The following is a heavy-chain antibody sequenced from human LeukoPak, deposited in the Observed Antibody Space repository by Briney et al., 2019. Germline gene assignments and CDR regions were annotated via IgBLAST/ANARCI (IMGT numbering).Heavy chain of an antibody. D-gene: IGHD3-22*01. CDR1: GYTFTSYG. CDR3: ARSVYYDSSGYYYSDAFDI. CDR2: MNPNSGNT. Sequence: ASVKVSCKASGYTFTSYGISWVRQATGQGLEWMGWMNPNSGNTGYAQKFQGRVTMTRNTSISTAYMELSSLRSEDTAVYYCARSVYYDSSGYYYSDAFDIWGQGTMVTVSS. J-gene: IGHJ3*02. V-gene: IGHV1-8*02.